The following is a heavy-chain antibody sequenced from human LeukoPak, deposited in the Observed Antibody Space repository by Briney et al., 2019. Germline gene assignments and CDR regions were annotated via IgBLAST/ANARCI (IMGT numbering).Heavy chain of an antibody. CDR3: ARADWMVRGVIITYFDY. Sequence: SETLSLTCTVSGDSISSYYWSWIRQPPGKGLEWIGYIHYSGSTYYNPSLKSRVTISVDTSKNQFSLKLSSVTAADTAVYYCARADWMVRGVIITYFDYWGQGTLVTVSS. J-gene: IGHJ4*02. D-gene: IGHD3-10*01. CDR2: IHYSGST. V-gene: IGHV4-59*12. CDR1: GDSISSYY.